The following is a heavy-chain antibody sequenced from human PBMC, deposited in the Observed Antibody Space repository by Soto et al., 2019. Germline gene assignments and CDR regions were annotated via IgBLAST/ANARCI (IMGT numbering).Heavy chain of an antibody. J-gene: IGHJ5*02. CDR2: MNPGSGDT. CDR1: GYTFTNND. D-gene: IGHD5-18*01. V-gene: IGHV1-8*01. Sequence: ASVKVSCKASGYTFTNNDVTWVRQATGQGLEWMGWMNPGSGDTGYAQKFQGRVTMTRNISIGTAYMELSSLRSEDTAIYYCARMASFGSLNWFDPWGQGTLVTVSS. CDR3: ARMASFGSLNWFDP.